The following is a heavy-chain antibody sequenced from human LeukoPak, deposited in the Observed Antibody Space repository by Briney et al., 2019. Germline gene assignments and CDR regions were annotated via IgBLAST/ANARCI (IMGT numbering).Heavy chain of an antibody. Sequence: SETLSLTCTVSGGSISSYYWSWIRQPAGKGLEWIGRMYTSGSTNYNPSLQSRVTMSVDTSKNQFSLKLTSVTAADTAVYFCARGSVNNAFEIWGQGTMVTVSS. V-gene: IGHV4-4*07. CDR2: MYTSGST. CDR3: ARGSVNNAFEI. CDR1: GGSISSYY. J-gene: IGHJ3*02.